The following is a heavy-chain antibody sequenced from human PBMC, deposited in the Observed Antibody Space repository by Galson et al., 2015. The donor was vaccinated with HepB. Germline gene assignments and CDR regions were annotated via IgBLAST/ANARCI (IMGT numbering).Heavy chain of an antibody. CDR3: ARDYRSSGTAAVDY. J-gene: IGHJ4*02. CDR2: IGHDGSNK. Sequence: SLRLSCAASGFTFSSYGMHWVHQAPGTGLEWVAVIGHDGSNKDYVDYVKGRFTISRENSKNTLYLQMNSLGVEDTAVYYCARDYRSSGTAAVDYWGQGTLVIVSS. V-gene: IGHV3-33*01. CDR1: GFTFSSYG. D-gene: IGHD6-6*01.